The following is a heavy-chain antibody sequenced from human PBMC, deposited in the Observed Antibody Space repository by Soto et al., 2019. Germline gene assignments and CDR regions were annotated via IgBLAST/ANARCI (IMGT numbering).Heavy chain of an antibody. CDR3: ARGRRANMLRGLDP. CDR1: GGSFNDYF. J-gene: IGHJ5*02. Sequence: QVQLQQWGAGLLKPSETLSLTCAVSGGSFNDYFWTWIRQSPGKGLAWIGEINHSGSTKYKPSLKSRVTMSVHTSKNQFSLYIPAVSAADTGVYYCARGRRANMLRGLDPWGQGTLVTVSS. D-gene: IGHD3-10*01. V-gene: IGHV4-34*01. CDR2: INHSGST.